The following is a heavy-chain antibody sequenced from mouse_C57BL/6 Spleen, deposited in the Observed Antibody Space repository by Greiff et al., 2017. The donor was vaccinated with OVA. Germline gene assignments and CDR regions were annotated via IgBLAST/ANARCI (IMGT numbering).Heavy chain of an antibody. D-gene: IGHD1-1*01. CDR3: ARSYYYGSSYNCDY. CDR1: GYTFTSYW. V-gene: IGHV1-69*01. CDR2: IDPSDSYT. J-gene: IGHJ2*01. Sequence: QVQLQQPGAELVMPGASVKLSCKASGYTFTSYWMHWVKQRPGQGLEWIGEIDPSDSYTNYNHKFKGKSTLTVDKSSSTAYMQLSSLTSEDSAVYYCARSYYYGSSYNCDYWGQGTTLTVSS.